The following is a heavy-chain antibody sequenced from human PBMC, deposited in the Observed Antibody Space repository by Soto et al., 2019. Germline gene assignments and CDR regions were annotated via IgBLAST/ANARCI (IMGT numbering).Heavy chain of an antibody. CDR3: ARSIAARLNWLDP. CDR2: IDSDGNST. V-gene: IGHV3-74*03. Sequence: GGSLRLSCAASGFTFSSYWMHWVRQVPGKGLVWVSHIDSDGNSTTYADSVKGRFTISRDNAKNTVYLQMNSLRAEDTAVYYSARSIAARLNWLDPWGQGTLVTFSS. D-gene: IGHD6-6*01. J-gene: IGHJ5*02. CDR1: GFTFSSYW.